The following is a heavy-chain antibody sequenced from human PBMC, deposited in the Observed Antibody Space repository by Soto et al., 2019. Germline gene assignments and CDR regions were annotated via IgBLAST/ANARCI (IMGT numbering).Heavy chain of an antibody. D-gene: IGHD5-18*01. Sequence: QGQLVQSGAEVKKPGASVKVSCKASGYSFSTYGVSWVRQAPGQGLERMGWITVSNGNTNYIDNLQGRVTMTTDTSTSTAYMELWRLRSDDTAVYYCARSYSYGSYWYFDDWGQGTLVVVSS. V-gene: IGHV1-18*04. CDR3: ARSYSYGSYWYFDD. CDR1: GYSFSTYG. J-gene: IGHJ4*02. CDR2: ITVSNGNT.